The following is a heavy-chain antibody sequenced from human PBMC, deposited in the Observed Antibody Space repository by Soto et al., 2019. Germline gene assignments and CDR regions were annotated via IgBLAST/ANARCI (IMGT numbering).Heavy chain of an antibody. CDR3: TKDEGYCSSISCKDDFNY. D-gene: IGHD2-2*01. J-gene: IGHJ3*01. CDR1: GFTFVDYA. CDR2: ISWDGGYK. Sequence: EVQLVESGGGLVQPGRSLRLSCAASGFTFVDYAMHWVRQAPGQGLEWVSGISWDGGYKGYADSVKGRFTISRDNAKKSLYLEMNSLRVEDTALYYCTKDEGYCSSISCKDDFNYWGQGTMVTVS. V-gene: IGHV3-9*01.